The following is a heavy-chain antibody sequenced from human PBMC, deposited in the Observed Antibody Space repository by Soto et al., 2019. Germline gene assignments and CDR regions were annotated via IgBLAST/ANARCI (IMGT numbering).Heavy chain of an antibody. V-gene: IGHV3-53*01. CDR1: GFSVSSSY. Sequence: LRLSCAASGFSVSSSYMTWVRQAPGKGLEWVSVIYSGGLTFYADSVKGRFAISRDNSKNTLYLQMNSLRPDDTAVYFCARGLGFCSGGSCYDDWGQGTLVTVSS. CDR3: ARGLGFCSGGSCYDD. D-gene: IGHD2-15*01. J-gene: IGHJ4*02. CDR2: IYSGGLT.